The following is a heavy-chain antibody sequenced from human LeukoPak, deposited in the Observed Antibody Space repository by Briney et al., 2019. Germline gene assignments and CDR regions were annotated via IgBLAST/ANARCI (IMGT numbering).Heavy chain of an antibody. Sequence: SETLSLTCTVSGGYISSYYWSWTRQPPGKGLEWIGYIYYSGSTNYNPSLKSRVTISVDTSKNQFSLKLSSVTAADTAVYYCARVRDTAMDAYYYYYMDVWGKGTTVTVSS. CDR2: IYYSGST. CDR1: GGYISSYY. CDR3: ARVRDTAMDAYYYYYMDV. V-gene: IGHV4-59*01. D-gene: IGHD5-18*01. J-gene: IGHJ6*03.